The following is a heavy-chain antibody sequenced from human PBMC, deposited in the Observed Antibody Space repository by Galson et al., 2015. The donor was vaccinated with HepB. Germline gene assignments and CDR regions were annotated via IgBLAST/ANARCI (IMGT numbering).Heavy chain of an antibody. Sequence: SLRLSCAASGFTSDNYAMHWVRQAPGKGLEWVSGISWNSGSIDYADSVKGRFSISRDNAKNRLFMDMDSLTVEDTAVCFFARTITPAPIPLFDSCGQGTLVTVSS. V-gene: IGHV3-9*02. CDR1: GFTSDNYA. CDR3: ARTITPAPIPLFDS. CDR2: ISWNSGSI. J-gene: IGHJ4*02. D-gene: IGHD2-2*02.